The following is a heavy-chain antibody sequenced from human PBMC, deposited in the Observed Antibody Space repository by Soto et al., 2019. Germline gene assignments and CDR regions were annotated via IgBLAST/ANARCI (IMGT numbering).Heavy chain of an antibody. J-gene: IGHJ5*02. CDR2: VNHSGEA. D-gene: IGHD6-6*01. V-gene: IGHV4-34*01. CDR3: AKDPLEGGWAARPGSWFDP. Sequence: PSETLSLTCGVYGGSFRNYYWIWVRQPPGKGLEWIGEVNHSGEATYNPSLQSRITISLDTSNNQISLKLTSVTAADTAVYYCAKDPLEGGWAARPGSWFDPWGLGTLVTVSS. CDR1: GGSFRNYY.